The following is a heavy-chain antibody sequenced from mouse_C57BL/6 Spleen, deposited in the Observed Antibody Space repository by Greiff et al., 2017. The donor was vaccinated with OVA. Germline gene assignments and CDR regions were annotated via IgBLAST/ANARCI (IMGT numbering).Heavy chain of an antibody. CDR2: IDPNSGGT. D-gene: IGHD2-4*01. CDR3: ARWYDYDEEFDY. Sequence: QVQLKQPGAELVKPGASVKLSCKASGYTFTSYWMHWVKQRPGRGLEWIGRIDPNSGGTKYNEKFKSKATLTVDKPSSTAYMQLSSLTSEDSAVYYCARWYDYDEEFDYWGQGTTLTVSS. J-gene: IGHJ2*01. CDR1: GYTFTSYW. V-gene: IGHV1-72*01.